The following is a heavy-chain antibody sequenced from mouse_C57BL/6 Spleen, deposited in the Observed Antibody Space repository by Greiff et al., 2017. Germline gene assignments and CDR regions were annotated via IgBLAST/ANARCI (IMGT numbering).Heavy chain of an antibody. CDR2: IWSGGST. CDR3: ARIYDGSGFDY. CDR1: GFSLTSYG. D-gene: IGHD2-3*01. V-gene: IGHV2-2*01. J-gene: IGHJ2*01. Sequence: VQRVESGPGLVQPSQSLSITCTVSGFSLTSYGVHWVRQSPGKGLEWLGVIWSGGSTDYNAAFISRLSISKDNPKSQVFFKMNSLQADDTAIYYCARIYDGSGFDYWGQGTTLTVSS.